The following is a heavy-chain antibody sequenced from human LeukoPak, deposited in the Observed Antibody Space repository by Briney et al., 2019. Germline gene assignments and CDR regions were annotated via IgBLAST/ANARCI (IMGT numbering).Heavy chain of an antibody. D-gene: IGHD1-26*01. V-gene: IGHV1-46*01. Sequence: ASVKVSCKASGYAFTSYYMHWVRQAPGQGLEWMGIINPSGGSTSYAQKFQGRVTMTRDMSTSTVYMELSSLRCEDTAVYYCAVGATTYWFDPWGQGTLVTVSS. J-gene: IGHJ5*02. CDR3: AVGATTYWFDP. CDR1: GYAFTSYY. CDR2: INPSGGST.